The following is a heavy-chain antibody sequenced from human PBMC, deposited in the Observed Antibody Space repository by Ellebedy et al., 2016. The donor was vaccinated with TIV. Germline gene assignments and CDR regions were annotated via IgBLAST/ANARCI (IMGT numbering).Heavy chain of an antibody. CDR2: ISAYNGNT. V-gene: IGHV1-18*01. CDR3: ATRITIFGVVTPRYAFDI. D-gene: IGHD3-3*01. CDR1: GYTFTSYG. J-gene: IGHJ3*02. Sequence: ASVKVSCXASGYTFTSYGISWVRQAPGQGLEWMGWISAYNGNTNYAQKLQGRVTMTEDTSTDTAYMELSSLRSEDTAVYYCATRITIFGVVTPRYAFDIWGQGTMVTVSS.